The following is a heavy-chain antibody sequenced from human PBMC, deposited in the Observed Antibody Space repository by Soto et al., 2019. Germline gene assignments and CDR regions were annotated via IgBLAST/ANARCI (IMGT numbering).Heavy chain of an antibody. D-gene: IGHD2-15*01. CDR1: GYTFTRYT. V-gene: IGHV1-3*01. J-gene: IGHJ5*02. CDR3: ARGIATGQLDP. CDR2: INPDNGNT. Sequence: ASVKVSCKASGYTFTRYTMNWVRQAPGQRLEWMGWINPDNGNTKSSQKFQGRVVITRDTSASTAYMDLSSLRSEDTAVYYCARGIATGQLDPWGQGTLVTVSS.